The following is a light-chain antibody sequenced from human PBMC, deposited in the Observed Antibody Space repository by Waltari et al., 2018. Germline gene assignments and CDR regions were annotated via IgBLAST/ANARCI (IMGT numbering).Light chain of an antibody. V-gene: IGLV1-44*01. Sequence: QSVLTQAPSASGTPGQRVTISCSGGSSNIRNNTVVWYQQLPGTAPKLLIYTNNNRPSGVPDRFSSSKSGTSASLAITGLQSDDEADYYCATWDDRLKRPVFGGGTKLTVL. CDR2: TNN. CDR1: SSNIRNNT. J-gene: IGLJ2*01. CDR3: ATWDDRLKRPV.